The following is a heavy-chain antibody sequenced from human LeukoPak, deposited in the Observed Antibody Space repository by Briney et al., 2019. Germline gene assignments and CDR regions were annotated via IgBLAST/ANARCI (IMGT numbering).Heavy chain of an antibody. D-gene: IGHD6-6*01. Sequence: SQTLSLTCTVSGGSISSGGYYWSWIRQPPGKGLEWIGYIYHSGSTYYNPSLKSRVTISVDRSKNQFSLKLSSVTAADTAVYYCARDRSSSRPQTRAFDIWGQGTMVTVSS. CDR3: ARDRSSSRPQTRAFDI. J-gene: IGHJ3*02. CDR2: IYHSGST. V-gene: IGHV4-30-2*01. CDR1: GGSISSGGYY.